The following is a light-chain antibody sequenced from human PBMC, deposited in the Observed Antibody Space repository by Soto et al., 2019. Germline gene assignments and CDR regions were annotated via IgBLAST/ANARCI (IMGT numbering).Light chain of an antibody. J-gene: IGLJ1*01. CDR3: SSYTSITTFYV. Sequence: QSALTQPASVSGSPGQSITIPCTGTSSDVGGHNFVSWYQHHPGKAPKLMIYDVTNRPSGVSDRFSGSKSGNPASLTISGLQAEDEADYFCSSYTSITTFYVFGTGTKLTVL. CDR1: SSDVGGHNF. V-gene: IGLV2-14*03. CDR2: DVT.